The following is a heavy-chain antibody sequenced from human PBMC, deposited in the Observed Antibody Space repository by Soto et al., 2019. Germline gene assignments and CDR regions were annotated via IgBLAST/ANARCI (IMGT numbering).Heavy chain of an antibody. D-gene: IGHD2-15*01. J-gene: IGHJ2*01. CDR3: AKVEFGGEVAVYEYVDL. V-gene: IGHV3-23*01. CDR1: GFTFSNYA. Sequence: EVHLLESGGGLVQPGGSLRLSCAASGFTFSNYAMTWVRQAPGKGLEWVSGISGSGGTTFYSDSVKGRFTISRDDSRNTLHVELNRVIADDTAVYYCAKVEFGGEVAVYEYVDLGGRGTVVTLCS. CDR2: ISGSGGTT.